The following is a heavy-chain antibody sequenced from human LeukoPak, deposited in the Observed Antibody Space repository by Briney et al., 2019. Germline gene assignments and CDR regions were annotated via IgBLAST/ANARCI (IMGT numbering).Heavy chain of an antibody. CDR3: ARRQYYFDY. CDR1: GFTFSSYS. V-gene: IGHV3-48*01. Sequence: GGSLRLSCAASGFTFSSYSMNWVRQAPGKGLEWVSYISSSSSTIYYADSVKGRFTISRDTAKNSLYLQMNSLRAEDTAVYYCARRQYYFDYWGQGTLVTVSS. J-gene: IGHJ4*02. CDR2: ISSSSSTI.